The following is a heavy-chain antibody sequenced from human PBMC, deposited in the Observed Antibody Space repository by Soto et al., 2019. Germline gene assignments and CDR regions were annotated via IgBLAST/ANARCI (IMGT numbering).Heavy chain of an antibody. V-gene: IGHV3-53*01. CDR3: ATNATWGLNEAFDI. D-gene: IGHD7-27*01. CDR1: GFTVSSNY. CDR2: INSGGST. J-gene: IGHJ3*02. Sequence: GGSLRLSCAASGFTVSSNYMSWVRQAPGKGLEWVSVINSGGSTYYADSVKGRFTNSRDNSKNTLYLQMNSQRAEATAVYYCATNATWGLNEAFDIWGQGPMVTVSS.